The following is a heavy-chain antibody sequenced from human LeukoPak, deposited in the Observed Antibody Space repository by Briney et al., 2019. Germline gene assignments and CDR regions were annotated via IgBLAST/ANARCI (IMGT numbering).Heavy chain of an antibody. CDR3: ARSLLSAGSGSYGFDP. CDR2: IYYSGST. V-gene: IGHV4-30-4*01. CDR1: GGSISSGDYY. J-gene: IGHJ5*02. Sequence: SETLSLTCSVSGGSISSGDYYWSWIRQPPGKGLEWIGHIYYSGSTHHNPSLKSRVTTSVDTSKNQFSLKLSSVTATDTAVYYCARSLLSAGSGSYGFDPWGQGTLVTVSS. D-gene: IGHD3-10*01.